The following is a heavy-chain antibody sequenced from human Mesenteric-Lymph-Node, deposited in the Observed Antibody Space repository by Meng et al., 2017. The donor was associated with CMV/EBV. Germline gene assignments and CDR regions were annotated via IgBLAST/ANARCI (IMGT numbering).Heavy chain of an antibody. CDR1: GFTVSSND. V-gene: IGHV3-53*01. Sequence: GGSLRLSCAASGFTVSSNDMSWVRQAPGKGLEWVSVIYSTGSTYYADSVKGRFTISRDNSKNTLYLQMNSLKAEDTAVYYCARDAVAGTKGRWFDPWGQGTLVTVSS. J-gene: IGHJ5*02. D-gene: IGHD6-19*01. CDR2: IYSTGST. CDR3: ARDAVAGTKGRWFDP.